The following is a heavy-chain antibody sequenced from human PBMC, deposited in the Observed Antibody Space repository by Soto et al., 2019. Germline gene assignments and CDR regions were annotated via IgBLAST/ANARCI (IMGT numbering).Heavy chain of an antibody. J-gene: IGHJ5*02. Sequence: PWGSLRLSCEASRFPFSTSAMTWFRQLPGMGLEWVSTTSIGGNTDFAESVRGRFSVSRDNSKNTLYLQMTNLRAEDAAIYFCAIDHRPGLVVPTKSGFDPWGQGTRVTVSS. CDR2: TSIGGNT. CDR3: AIDHRPGLVVPTKSGFDP. D-gene: IGHD3-10*02. V-gene: IGHV3-23*01. CDR1: RFPFSTSA.